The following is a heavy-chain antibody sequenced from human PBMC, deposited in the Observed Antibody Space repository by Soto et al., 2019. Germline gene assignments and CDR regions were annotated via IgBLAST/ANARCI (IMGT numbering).Heavy chain of an antibody. V-gene: IGHV3-48*03. D-gene: IGHD6-6*01. CDR2: ISSSGNTI. J-gene: IGHJ4*02. Sequence: EVQLVESGGGLVQPGGSLRLSCAASGFTFSNYEMNWVRQAPGKGLEWVSYISSSGNTIYYADSVKGRFTISRNNAKNSLYLQMNFLRAEDTAVYYCARDKSIAVTDFDYWGQGTLVTVSS. CDR1: GFTFSNYE. CDR3: ARDKSIAVTDFDY.